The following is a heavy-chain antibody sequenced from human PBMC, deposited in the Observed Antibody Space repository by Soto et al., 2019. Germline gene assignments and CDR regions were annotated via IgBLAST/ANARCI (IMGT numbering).Heavy chain of an antibody. Sequence: EVQLVESGGGLIQPGGSLRLSCAASGFTVSSKYMTWVRQAPGKGLEWVSVIYGGGTTYYADSVKGRFTISRDNSKNTLYLQVNSLSAADTAVYYCVQTTAWPGFAFWCQGTLVTVSS. CDR2: IYGGGTT. J-gene: IGHJ4*02. D-gene: IGHD2-21*02. V-gene: IGHV3-53*01. CDR1: GFTVSSKY. CDR3: VQTTAWPGFAF.